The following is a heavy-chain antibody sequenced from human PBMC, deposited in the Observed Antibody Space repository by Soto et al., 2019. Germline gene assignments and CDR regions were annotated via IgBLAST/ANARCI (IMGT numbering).Heavy chain of an antibody. CDR3: ARLRALGGYNDGSVKVFDY. CDR1: GGSISSGGYY. Sequence: SETLSLTCTVSGGSISSGGYYWSWIRQHPGKGLEWVGYIYYSGSTYYNPSLKSRVTISVDTSKNQFSLKLSSVTAADTAVYYCARLRALGGYNDGSVKVFDYWGKGTLDTVSP. CDR2: IYYSGST. D-gene: IGHD3-22*01. J-gene: IGHJ4*02. V-gene: IGHV4-31*03.